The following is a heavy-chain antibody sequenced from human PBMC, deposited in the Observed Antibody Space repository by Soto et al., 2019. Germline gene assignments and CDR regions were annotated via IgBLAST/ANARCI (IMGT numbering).Heavy chain of an antibody. Sequence: QVHLVQSGAEVKKPGASVKVSCKGSGYDFTTYGITWVRQATGQGLEWMAWISAHNGNTDYAQKLQGRVTVTRDTCTTTAYMELRSLRSDDTAVYYCARGRYGDYWGQGALVTVSS. V-gene: IGHV1-18*01. D-gene: IGHD1-1*01. CDR1: GYDFTTYG. CDR2: ISAHNGNT. CDR3: ARGRYGDY. J-gene: IGHJ4*02.